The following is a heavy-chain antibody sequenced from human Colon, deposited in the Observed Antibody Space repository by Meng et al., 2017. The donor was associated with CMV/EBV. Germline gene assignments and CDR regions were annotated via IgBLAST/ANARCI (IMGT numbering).Heavy chain of an antibody. J-gene: IGHJ1*01. D-gene: IGHD1-14*01. V-gene: IGHV4-59*03. CDR2: ISSNGDT. CDR1: GDSIASSY. Sequence: SEPLSLTCIVSGDSIASSYWSWVRQSPVKGLEAIGYISSNGDTNSNPSLRSRATLSLDMSKNQFSLRLTSVTAADTAVYYCAKTARVPTAWGQGTLVTVSS. CDR3: AKTARVPTA.